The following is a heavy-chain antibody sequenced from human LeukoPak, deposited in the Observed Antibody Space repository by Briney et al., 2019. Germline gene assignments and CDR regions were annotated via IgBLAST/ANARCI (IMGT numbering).Heavy chain of an antibody. CDR2: ISAYNGNT. J-gene: IGHJ5*02. CDR1: GYTFTSSG. CDR3: AREPAYYDFLTGYNNWFDP. D-gene: IGHD3-9*01. V-gene: IGHV1-18*01. Sequence: GASVKVSCKASGYTFTSSGITWVRQAPGQGLEWMGWISAYNGNTNSAQKLQGRVTMTTDTSTSTAYLELRSLTSDDTAVYYCAREPAYYDFLTGYNNWFDPWGQGTLVTVSS.